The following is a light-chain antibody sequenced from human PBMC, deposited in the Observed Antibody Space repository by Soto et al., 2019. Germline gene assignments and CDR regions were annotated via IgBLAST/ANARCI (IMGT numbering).Light chain of an antibody. CDR3: QQYDSYPLT. V-gene: IGKV1-5*03. J-gene: IGKJ4*01. CDR1: QSISSW. CDR2: KTS. Sequence: DIQMTQSPSTLSASVGDRVTITCRASQSISSWLAWYQQKPGKAPNLLIYKTSSLESGVPSRFSGSGSGTEFTLIVNSLQPDDFATYYCQQYDSYPLTFGGGTKVDIK.